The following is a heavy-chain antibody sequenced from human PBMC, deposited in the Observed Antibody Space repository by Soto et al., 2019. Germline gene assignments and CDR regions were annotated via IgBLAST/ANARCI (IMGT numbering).Heavy chain of an antibody. Sequence: GASVKVSCKASGYTFTSYGISWVRQAPGQGLEWMGWISSHNGNTNYGQKVQGRVTLTTDTSTSTTYMELRSLISDDTAVYYCARGPRYCSTTTCFSGVTWFDPWGQGTLVTVSA. V-gene: IGHV1-18*04. J-gene: IGHJ5*02. CDR1: GYTFTSYG. CDR2: ISSHNGNT. CDR3: ARGPRYCSTTTCFSGVTWFDP. D-gene: IGHD2-2*01.